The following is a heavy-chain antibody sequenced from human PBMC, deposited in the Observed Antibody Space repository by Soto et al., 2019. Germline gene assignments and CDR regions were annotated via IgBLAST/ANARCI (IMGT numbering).Heavy chain of an antibody. CDR2: IYYSGST. J-gene: IGHJ4*02. D-gene: IGHD6-6*01. Sequence: PXETLSLTCTVAGCSISSSSYYWGWIRQPPGKGLEWIGSIYYSGSTYYNPSLKSRVTISVDTSKNQFSLKLSSVTAADTAVYYCARLSSSRGVYWGQGTLVTVSS. CDR3: ARLSSSRGVY. CDR1: GCSISSSSYY. V-gene: IGHV4-39*01.